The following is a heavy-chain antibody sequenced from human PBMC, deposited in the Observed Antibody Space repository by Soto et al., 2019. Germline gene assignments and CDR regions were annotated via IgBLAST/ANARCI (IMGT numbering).Heavy chain of an antibody. V-gene: IGHV3-64D*06. J-gene: IGHJ4*01. Sequence: GGSLRLSCSASGFTFNTYRMHWVRQAPGKGLEYVSAISSNGGSTHYADSVKGRFTISRDNSKNTLYLQMSSLRADDTAVYYCVKFDCSGGNCYFGYWGHGTLVTVSS. CDR3: VKFDCSGGNCYFGY. CDR2: ISSNGGST. D-gene: IGHD2-15*01. CDR1: GFTFNTYR.